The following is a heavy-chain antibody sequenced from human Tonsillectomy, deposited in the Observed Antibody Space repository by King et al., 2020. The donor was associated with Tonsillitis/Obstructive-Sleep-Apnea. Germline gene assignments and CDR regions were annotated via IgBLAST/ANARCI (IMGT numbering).Heavy chain of an antibody. V-gene: IGHV1-69*01. CDR3: ARGGLGIVVVPAAIDY. CDR1: GGTFSSYA. J-gene: IGHJ4*02. CDR2: IIPIFGTA. D-gene: IGHD2-2*03. Sequence: VQLVQSGAEVKKPGSSVKVSCKASGGTFSSYAISWVRQAPGQGLEWMGGIIPIFGTANYAQKFQGRVTTTADESTSTAYMELSSLRSEDTAVYYCARGGLGIVVVPAAIDYWGQGTLVTVSS.